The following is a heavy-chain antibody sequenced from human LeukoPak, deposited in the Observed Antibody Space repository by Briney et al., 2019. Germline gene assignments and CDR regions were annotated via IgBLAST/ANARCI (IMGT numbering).Heavy chain of an antibody. V-gene: IGHV1-2*02. D-gene: IGHD6-19*01. CDR3: AKDLRVGSGWSDASDI. Sequence: GASVKVSCKASGYTFTDYYMHWVRQSPGQGLEWMGWINPNNGGTNYARKFQGRVTMTRDTSISRGYMDLSNLRSDDTAVYYCAKDLRVGSGWSDASDIWGQGTMVTVTS. CDR1: GYTFTDYY. CDR2: INPNNGGT. J-gene: IGHJ3*02.